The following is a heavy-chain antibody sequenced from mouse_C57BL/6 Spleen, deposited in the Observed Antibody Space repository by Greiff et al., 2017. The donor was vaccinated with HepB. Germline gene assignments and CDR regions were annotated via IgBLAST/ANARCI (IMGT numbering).Heavy chain of an antibody. CDR2: IYPGSGST. Sequence: QVQLQQPGAELVKPGASVKMSCKASGYTFTSYWITWVKQRPGQGLEWIGDIYPGSGSTNYNEKFKSKATLTVDTSSITAYMQLSSLTSEDSAVYYCARYPPTAQATGYWGQGTTLTGSS. V-gene: IGHV1-55*01. J-gene: IGHJ2*01. CDR3: ARYPPTAQATGY. D-gene: IGHD3-2*02. CDR1: GYTFTSYW.